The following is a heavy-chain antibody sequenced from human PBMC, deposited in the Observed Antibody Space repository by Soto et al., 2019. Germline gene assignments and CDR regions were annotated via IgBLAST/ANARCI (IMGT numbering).Heavy chain of an antibody. CDR1: GFSLSTSGVG. CDR2: IYWDDDK. Sequence: QITLQESGPTLVKPTQTLTLTCTFSGFSLSTSGVGVGWIRQPPGKALEWLALIYWDDDKRYSPSLKSRLTITKDTSKNXXVXTXXNMDPVDTATYYCAHRRDLVWLPREAYYYYYGMDVWGQGTTVTVSS. CDR3: AHRRDLVWLPREAYYYYYGMDV. D-gene: IGHD3-3*01. V-gene: IGHV2-5*02. J-gene: IGHJ6*02.